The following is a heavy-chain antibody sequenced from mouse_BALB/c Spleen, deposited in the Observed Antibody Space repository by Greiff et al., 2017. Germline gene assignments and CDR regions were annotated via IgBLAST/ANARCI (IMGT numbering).Heavy chain of an antibody. Sequence: VQLQESGPGLLQPSQSLSITCTVSGFSLTSYGVHWVRQSPGKGLEWLGVIWSGGSTDYNAAFISRLSISKDNSKSQVFFKMNSLQANDTAIYYCARALPYGNYGFAYWGQGTLVTVSA. CDR3: ARALPYGNYGFAY. J-gene: IGHJ3*01. CDR1: GFSLTSYG. CDR2: IWSGGST. V-gene: IGHV2-2*02. D-gene: IGHD2-1*01.